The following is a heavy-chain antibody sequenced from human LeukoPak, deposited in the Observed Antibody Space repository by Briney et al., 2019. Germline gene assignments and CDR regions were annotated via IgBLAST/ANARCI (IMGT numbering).Heavy chain of an antibody. CDR2: TDPIGGST. CDR1: GYTFTNYY. V-gene: IGHV1-46*01. D-gene: IGHD2-15*01. CDR3: ARVGGYCRGGSCYYGMDV. Sequence: ASVKVSCKASGYTFTNYYIHWVRQAPGQGLEWMGITDPIGGSTNYAQKFQGRVTMTRDPSTSTVYMELSSLRSDDTAVYYCARVGGYCRGGSCYYGMDVWGQGTTVTVSS. J-gene: IGHJ6*02.